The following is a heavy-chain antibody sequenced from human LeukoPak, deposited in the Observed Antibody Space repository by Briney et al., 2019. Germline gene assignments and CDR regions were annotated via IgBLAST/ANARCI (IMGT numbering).Heavy chain of an antibody. CDR2: IYYSGST. J-gene: IGHJ5*02. D-gene: IGHD3-22*01. Sequence: SETLSLTCTVSGGSISSYYWSWIRQPPGKGLEWIGHIYYSGSTNYNPSLKSRVTISVDTSKNQFSLKLSSVTAADTAVYYCAREFEDYDSSGSYYNWFDPWGPGTLVTVSS. CDR1: GGSISSYY. V-gene: IGHV4-59*01. CDR3: AREFEDYDSSGSYYNWFDP.